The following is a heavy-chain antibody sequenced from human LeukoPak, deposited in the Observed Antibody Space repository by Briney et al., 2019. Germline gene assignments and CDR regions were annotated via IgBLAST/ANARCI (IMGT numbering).Heavy chain of an antibody. CDR2: ILPGDSDT. Sequence: GESLKISCKGSGYSFINYWIGWVRQMPVKGLEWMGVILPGDSDTRYSPSFQGQVTISADKSISTAYLQWSSLKASDTAMYYCARLFQPLIQYFDYWGQGTLVTVSS. CDR1: GYSFINYW. V-gene: IGHV5-51*01. CDR3: ARLFQPLIQYFDY. J-gene: IGHJ4*02. D-gene: IGHD2-8*01.